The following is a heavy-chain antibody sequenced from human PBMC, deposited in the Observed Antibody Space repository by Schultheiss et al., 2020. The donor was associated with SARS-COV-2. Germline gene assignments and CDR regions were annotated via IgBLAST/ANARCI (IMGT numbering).Heavy chain of an antibody. CDR3: ARAPLWGIAVAGKPKLRWYFDL. D-gene: IGHD6-19*01. Sequence: SQTLSLTCAISGDSVSSNSAAWNWIRQSPSRGLEWLGRTYYRSKWYNDYAVSVKSRITINPDTSKNQFSLRLNSVTPEDTAVYYCARAPLWGIAVAGKPKLRWYFDLWGRGTLVTVSS. CDR2: TYYRSKWYN. J-gene: IGHJ2*01. V-gene: IGHV6-1*01. CDR1: GDSVSSNSAA.